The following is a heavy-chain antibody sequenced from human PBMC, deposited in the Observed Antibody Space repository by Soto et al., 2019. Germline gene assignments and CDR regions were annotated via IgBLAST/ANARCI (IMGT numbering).Heavy chain of an antibody. D-gene: IGHD3-3*01. J-gene: IGHJ6*02. Sequence: SETLSLTCTVSGGSISGVCYYWSWIRQHPGKGLEWIGYIYYSGSTYYNPSLKSRVTISVDTSKNQFSLKLSSVTAADTAVYYCARGVGDYDFWSGPYYYGMDVWGQGTTVTVSS. V-gene: IGHV4-31*03. CDR3: ARGVGDYDFWSGPYYYGMDV. CDR1: GGSISGVCYY. CDR2: IYYSGST.